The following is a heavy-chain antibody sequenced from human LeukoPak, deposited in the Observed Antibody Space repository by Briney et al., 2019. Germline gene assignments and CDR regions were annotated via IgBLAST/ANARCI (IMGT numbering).Heavy chain of an antibody. J-gene: IGHJ6*02. CDR2: IYYSGST. CDR3: ARGSGNFYYYYGMDV. V-gene: IGHV4-59*08. D-gene: IGHD3-10*01. CDR1: GGSISSYY. Sequence: SETLSLTCTVSGGSISSYYWSWIRQPPGKGLEWIGYIYYSGSTNYNPSLKSRVTISVDTSKNQFSLKLSSVTAADTAVYYCARGSGNFYYYYGMDVWAKGPRSPSP.